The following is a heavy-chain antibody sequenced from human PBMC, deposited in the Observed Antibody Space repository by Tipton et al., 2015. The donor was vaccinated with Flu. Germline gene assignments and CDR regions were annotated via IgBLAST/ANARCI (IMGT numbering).Heavy chain of an antibody. CDR3: ARLSYYDVDLKNFYFDH. CDR1: GGSISFYH. CDR2: VSYNGNT. D-gene: IGHD3-10*02. V-gene: IGHV4-59*08. Sequence: TLSLTCTVSGGSISFYHWSWIRQPPGKGLEWIGYVSYNGNTNYSPSLKSRVSMSVDTSKNQFSLKLRSVTAADTAVYYCARLSYYDVDLKNFYFDHWGQGALVTVSS. J-gene: IGHJ4*02.